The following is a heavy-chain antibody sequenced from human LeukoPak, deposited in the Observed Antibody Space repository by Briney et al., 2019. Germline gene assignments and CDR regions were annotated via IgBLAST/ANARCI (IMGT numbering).Heavy chain of an antibody. CDR2: ISGSGGST. V-gene: IGHV3-23*01. J-gene: IGHJ4*02. D-gene: IGHD3-10*01. CDR1: GFTFSSYA. CDR3: AKGWSIWPWFGDGFDY. Sequence: GGSLRLSCAASGFTFSSYAMSWIRQPPGKGLEWVSAISGSGGSTYYADSVKGRFTISRDNSKNTLYLQMNSLRAEDTAVYYCAKGWSIWPWFGDGFDYWGQGTLVTVSS.